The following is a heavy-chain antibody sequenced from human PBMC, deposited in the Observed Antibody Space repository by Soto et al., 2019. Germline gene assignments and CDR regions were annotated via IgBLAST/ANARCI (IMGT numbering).Heavy chain of an antibody. CDR3: AKDRDYYDSRHPLDAFDI. V-gene: IGHV3-23*01. CDR1: GFTFSSYA. CDR2: ISGSGGST. J-gene: IGHJ3*02. D-gene: IGHD3-22*01. Sequence: PGGSLRLSCAASGFTFSSYAMSWVRQAPWKGLEWVSAISGSGGSTYYADSVKGRFTISRDNSKNTLYLQMNSLRAEDTAVYYCAKDRDYYDSRHPLDAFDIWGQRTMVTVSS.